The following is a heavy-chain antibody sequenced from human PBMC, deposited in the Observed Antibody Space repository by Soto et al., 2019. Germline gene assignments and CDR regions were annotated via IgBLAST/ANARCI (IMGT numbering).Heavy chain of an antibody. D-gene: IGHD3-9*01. J-gene: IGHJ4*02. V-gene: IGHV2-70*13. CDR1: RFSLNTRGIW. CDR2: IDWTDKK. CDR3: GRLFKGGPFDWLHIDS. Sequence: GXTLVTATQTLTXTCTLSRFSLNTRGIWVTWIRQPPVKALEWLALIDWTDKKNYTTYLRTRLNLSKDTSKNMVVLTLTNMGSVDTGTYSCGRLFKGGPFDWLHIDSWGKENLGTVSS.